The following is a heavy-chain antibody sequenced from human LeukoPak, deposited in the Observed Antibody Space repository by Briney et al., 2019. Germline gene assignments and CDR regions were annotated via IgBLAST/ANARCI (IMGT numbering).Heavy chain of an antibody. D-gene: IGHD5-18*01. J-gene: IGHJ4*02. CDR1: GFTFSSYA. CDR3: ASNSYGLYYFDY. V-gene: IGHV3-23*01. CDR2: ISGGGGST. Sequence: GGSLRLSCAASGFTFSSYAMHWVRQAPGKGLEYVSAISGGGGSTYYADSVKGRFTISRDNSKNTLYLQMNSLRAEDTAVYYCASNSYGLYYFDYWGQGTLVTVSS.